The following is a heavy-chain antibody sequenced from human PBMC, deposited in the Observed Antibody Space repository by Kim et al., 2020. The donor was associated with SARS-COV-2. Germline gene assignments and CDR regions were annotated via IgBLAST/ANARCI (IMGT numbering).Heavy chain of an antibody. Sequence: SETLSLTCDVYGGSFSDYYWSWIRQPPGKGLEWIGEINHSGSTNYNPSLKSRVIISVDTSKNQFSLKLSSVTAADTALYFCARVGPTREDFWGPGTLVTVSS. D-gene: IGHD2-2*01. V-gene: IGHV4-34*01. CDR1: GGSFSDYY. CDR3: ARVGPTREDF. CDR2: INHSGST. J-gene: IGHJ4*02.